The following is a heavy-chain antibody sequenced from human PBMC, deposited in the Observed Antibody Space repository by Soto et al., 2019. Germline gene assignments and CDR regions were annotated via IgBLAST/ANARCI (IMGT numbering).Heavy chain of an antibody. CDR3: ATALRAVVHHIHYHHYGLDV. Sequence: GGALRVPCAASAFIYSDYYMSWIRPAPGNGLPCLSYISSHTSTICYSASVKGRFTISRNNTKNFLHLQMTSLRAEDTAVYFCATALRAVVHHIHYHHYGLDVWGQGTTVTV. V-gene: IGHV3-11*01. CDR2: ISSHTSTI. J-gene: IGHJ6*02. D-gene: IGHD3-22*01. CDR1: AFIYSDYY.